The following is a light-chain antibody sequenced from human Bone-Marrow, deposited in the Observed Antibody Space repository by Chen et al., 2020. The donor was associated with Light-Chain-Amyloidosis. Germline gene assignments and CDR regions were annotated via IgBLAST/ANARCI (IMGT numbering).Light chain of an antibody. Sequence: SYVLTQPSSVSVAPGQTATIACGGNNIGSTSVHWYQQTPGQAPLLVVYDDSDRPSGIPERLSGSNSGNTATLTISRVEAGDEADYYCQVGDRSSDQPVFGGGTKLTVL. CDR2: DDS. J-gene: IGLJ3*02. CDR3: QVGDRSSDQPV. V-gene: IGLV3-21*02. CDR1: NIGSTS.